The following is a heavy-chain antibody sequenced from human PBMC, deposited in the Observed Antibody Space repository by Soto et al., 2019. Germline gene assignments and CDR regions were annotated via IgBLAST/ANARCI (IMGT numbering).Heavy chain of an antibody. V-gene: IGHV4-31*03. CDR1: GGSISSGGYY. D-gene: IGHD3-9*01. CDR2: IYYGGST. CDR3: ARARPDNIDY. J-gene: IGHJ4*02. Sequence: QVQLQESGPGLVKPSETLSLTCTVSGGSISSGGYYWTWIRQHPGKGLEWIGYIYYGGSTYYNSSLKSRITISVDASRNQFFLSLSSVTAADTALYYCARARPDNIDYWGQGTLVTVSS.